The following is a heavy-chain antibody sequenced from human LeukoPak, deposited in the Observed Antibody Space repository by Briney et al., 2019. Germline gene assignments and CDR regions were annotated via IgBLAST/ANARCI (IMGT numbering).Heavy chain of an antibody. CDR2: IRYDGGNK. V-gene: IGHV3-30*02. D-gene: IGHD6-13*01. Sequence: GGSLRLSCAASGFTFSSYGMHWVRQAPGKGLEWVAFIRYDGGNKYYADSVKGRFTISRDNSKNTLYLQMNSLRAEDMAVYYCAKLHRSSWYYDYWGQGTLVTVSS. J-gene: IGHJ4*02. CDR1: GFTFSSYG. CDR3: AKLHRSSWYYDY.